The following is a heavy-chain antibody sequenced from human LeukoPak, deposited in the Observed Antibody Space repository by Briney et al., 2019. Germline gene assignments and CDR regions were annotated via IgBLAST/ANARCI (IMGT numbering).Heavy chain of an antibody. J-gene: IGHJ6*02. D-gene: IGHD3-10*01. CDR2: ISSSSYI. V-gene: IGHV3-21*01. Sequence: GGSLRLSCAASGFTSSSYSMNWVRQAPGKGLEWVSSISSSSYIYYADSVKGRFTISRDNAKNSLYLQMNSLRAEDTAVYYCARDLVVRGVNPGYYYYGMDVWGQGTTVTVSS. CDR1: GFTSSSYS. CDR3: ARDLVVRGVNPGYYYYGMDV.